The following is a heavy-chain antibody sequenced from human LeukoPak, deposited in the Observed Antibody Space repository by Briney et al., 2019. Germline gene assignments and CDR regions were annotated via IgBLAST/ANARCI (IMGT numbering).Heavy chain of an antibody. CDR2: INHSGST. V-gene: IGHV4-34*01. CDR1: GGSFSGYY. D-gene: IGHD2-2*02. Sequence: SETLSLTCAVYGGSFSGYYWSWIRQPPGKGLEWIGEINHSGSTNYNPSLKSRVTISVDTSKNQFSLKLSSVTAADTAVYYCARGDDIVVVPAAIRAFDIWGQGTMVTVSS. CDR3: ARGDDIVVVPAAIRAFDI. J-gene: IGHJ3*02.